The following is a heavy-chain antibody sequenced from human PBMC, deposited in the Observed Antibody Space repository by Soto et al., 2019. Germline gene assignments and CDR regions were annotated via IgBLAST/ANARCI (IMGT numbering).Heavy chain of an antibody. CDR3: ARVKGAAAGYKDY. J-gene: IGHJ4*02. V-gene: IGHV4-34*01. Sequence: ETLSLTCAVYGGSFSGYYWSWIRQPPGKGLEWIGEINHSGSTNYNPSLKSRVTISVDTSKNQFSLKLSSVTAADTAVYYCARVKGAAAGYKDYWGQGTLVTVSS. CDR2: INHSGST. D-gene: IGHD6-13*01. CDR1: GGSFSGYY.